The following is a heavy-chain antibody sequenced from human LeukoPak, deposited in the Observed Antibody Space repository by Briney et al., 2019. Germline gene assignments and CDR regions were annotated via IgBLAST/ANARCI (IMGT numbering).Heavy chain of an antibody. V-gene: IGHV1-8*01. J-gene: IGHJ4*02. CDR1: GYTFTSYD. Sequence: ASVKVSCKASGYTFTSYDINWGRQATGQGLEWMGWMNHNSGNTGYAQKFQGRVTMTRNTSISTAYMELSSLRSDDTAVYYCAREAGSGSWYPFDYWGQGTLVTVSS. D-gene: IGHD6-13*01. CDR2: MNHNSGNT. CDR3: AREAGSGSWYPFDY.